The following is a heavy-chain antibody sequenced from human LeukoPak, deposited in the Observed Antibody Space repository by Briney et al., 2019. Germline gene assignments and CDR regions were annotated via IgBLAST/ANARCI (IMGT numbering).Heavy chain of an antibody. V-gene: IGHV3-48*03. CDR2: ISSSGSTI. Sequence: GGSLRLSCAASGFTFSSYEMNWVRQAPGKGLEWVSYISSSGSTIYYADSVKGRFTISRDNAKNSLYLQMNSLRAEDTAVYYCAGGRGDYVWGSYRYGEFGYWGQGTLVTVSS. D-gene: IGHD3-16*02. CDR3: AGGRGDYVWGSYRYGEFGY. J-gene: IGHJ4*02. CDR1: GFTFSSYE.